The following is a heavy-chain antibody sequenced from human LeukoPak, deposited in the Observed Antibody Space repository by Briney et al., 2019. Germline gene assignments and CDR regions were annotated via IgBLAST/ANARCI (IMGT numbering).Heavy chain of an antibody. V-gene: IGHV3-9*01. J-gene: IGHJ4*02. CDR1: GFTFDDYA. CDR3: AKTFYYDFWSGYSV. Sequence: PGRSLRLSCAASGFTFDDYAMPWVRQAPGKGLEWVSGISWNSGSIGYADSVKGRFTISRDNAKNSLYLQMNSLRAEDTALYYCAKTFYYDFWSGYSVWGQGTLVTVSS. CDR2: ISWNSGSI. D-gene: IGHD3-3*01.